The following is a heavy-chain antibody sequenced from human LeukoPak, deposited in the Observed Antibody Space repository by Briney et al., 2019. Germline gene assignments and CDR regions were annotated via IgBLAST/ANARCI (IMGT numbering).Heavy chain of an antibody. J-gene: IGHJ3*02. CDR3: ARGHWPKYYYDSILRGLGAFDI. Sequence: ASVKVSCKASGGTFSSYDINWVRQATGQGLEWMGWMNPNSGNTGYAQKFQGRVTMTRNTSISTAYMELSSLRSEDTAVYYCARGHWPKYYYDSILRGLGAFDIWGQGTMVTVSS. D-gene: IGHD3-22*01. CDR2: MNPNSGNT. V-gene: IGHV1-8*02. CDR1: GGTFSSYD.